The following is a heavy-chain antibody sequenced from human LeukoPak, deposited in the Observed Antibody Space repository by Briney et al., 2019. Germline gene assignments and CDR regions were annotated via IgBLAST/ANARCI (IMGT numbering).Heavy chain of an antibody. CDR3: ARELNYYGSGSYSGYFDY. Sequence: SVKVSCQASGGTFSSYAISWVRQAPGQGLEWMGGIIPIFGTANYAQKFQGRVTITADKSTSTAYMELSSLRSEDTAVYYCARELNYYGSGSYSGYFDYWGQGTLVTVSS. D-gene: IGHD3-10*01. CDR2: IIPIFGTA. CDR1: GGTFSSYA. J-gene: IGHJ4*02. V-gene: IGHV1-69*06.